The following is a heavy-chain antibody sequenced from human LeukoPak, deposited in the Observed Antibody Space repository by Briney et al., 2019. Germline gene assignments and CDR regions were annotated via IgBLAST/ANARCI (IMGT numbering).Heavy chain of an antibody. D-gene: IGHD3-10*01. J-gene: IGHJ4*02. Sequence: GGSLRLSCVVSTFTFSDPYMDWVRQVAGKGLEWVSAISGSGGSTYYADSVKGRFTISRDNSKNTLYLQLNSVRAEDTAIYYCAKAGPVVRGFIGYYWGQGTLVTVSS. V-gene: IGHV3-23*01. CDR2: ISGSGGST. CDR3: AKAGPVVRGFIGYY. CDR1: TFTFSDPY.